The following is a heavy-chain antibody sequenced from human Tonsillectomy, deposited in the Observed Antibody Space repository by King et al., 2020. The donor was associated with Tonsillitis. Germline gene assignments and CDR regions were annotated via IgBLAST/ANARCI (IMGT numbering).Heavy chain of an antibody. V-gene: IGHV4-61*02. CDR2: IYTSGST. CDR3: ATGGEILTGGSLFDP. Sequence: VQLVESGPGLVKPSQTLSLTCTVSGGSISSGSFHWSWIRQPAGKGLKWSGRIYTSGSTNYNPSLESRPTMSVDTSKHQFSLRLSSVTAADTAVYYCATGGEILTGGSLFDPWGQGTLVTVSS. J-gene: IGHJ5*02. D-gene: IGHD3-9*01. CDR1: GGSISSGSFH.